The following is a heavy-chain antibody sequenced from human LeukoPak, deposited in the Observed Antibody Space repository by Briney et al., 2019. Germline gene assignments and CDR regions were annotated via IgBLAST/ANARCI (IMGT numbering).Heavy chain of an antibody. CDR1: GYSFTSYW. Sequence: GESLKISCKGSGYSFTSYWICWVRQMPGKGLEWMGIIYPGDSDTRYSPSFQGQVTISADKSITTAYLQWSSLKASDTAMYYCARFNWGSTYYIDYWGQGNLVTVSS. CDR2: IYPGDSDT. J-gene: IGHJ4*02. V-gene: IGHV5-51*01. D-gene: IGHD7-27*01. CDR3: ARFNWGSTYYIDY.